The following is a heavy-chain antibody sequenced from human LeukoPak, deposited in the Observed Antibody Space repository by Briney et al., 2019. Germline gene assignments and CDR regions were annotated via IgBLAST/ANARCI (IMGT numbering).Heavy chain of an antibody. CDR3: AKDPRRILGSFEI. V-gene: IGHV3-23*01. Sequence: GGSLRLSCAASGFTSNTYGMSWVRQAPGKGLEWVSGISGSSGNTYYADSVKGRFTISRDTSKNTLYLQMSSLGAEDTAVYYCAKDPRRILGSFEIWGQGTMVTVS. D-gene: IGHD2/OR15-2a*01. J-gene: IGHJ3*02. CDR2: ISGSSGNT. CDR1: GFTSNTYG.